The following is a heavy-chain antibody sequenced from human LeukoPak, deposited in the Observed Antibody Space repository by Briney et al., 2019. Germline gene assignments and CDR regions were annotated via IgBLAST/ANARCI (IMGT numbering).Heavy chain of an antibody. D-gene: IGHD4/OR15-4a*01. Sequence: GGSLRLSCAASGFTFGNYGMSWVRQAPGKGLEWVANIKQDGSEKYYVDSVKGRFTISRDNAKNSLYLQMNSLRAEDTAVYYCARDARAMVFTLAYYWGQGTLVTVSS. CDR2: IKQDGSEK. J-gene: IGHJ4*02. V-gene: IGHV3-7*01. CDR1: GFTFGNYG. CDR3: ARDARAMVFTLAYY.